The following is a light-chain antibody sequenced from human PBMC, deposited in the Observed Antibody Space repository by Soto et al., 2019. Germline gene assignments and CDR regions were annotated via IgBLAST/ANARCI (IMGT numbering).Light chain of an antibody. Sequence: DIQMTQSPSSLSESVGDRVTITCRASQYVDTYLNWYQQKPGKAPKLLIYGASSLQSGVPSRFSGIGSGTDFTLTISSLQPEDSATYYCQQSYRTPRSVGQGTKVEVK. J-gene: IGKJ1*01. CDR1: QYVDTY. CDR2: GAS. V-gene: IGKV1-39*01. CDR3: QQSYRTPRS.